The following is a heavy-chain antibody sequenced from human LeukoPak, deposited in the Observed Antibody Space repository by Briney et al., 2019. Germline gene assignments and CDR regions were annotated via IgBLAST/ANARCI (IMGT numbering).Heavy chain of an antibody. CDR1: GFTFSSYA. V-gene: IGHV3-23*01. J-gene: IGHJ4*02. CDR3: AKGGTRFYYFDY. Sequence: GGSLRLSCAASGFTFSSYAMSWVRQAPGKGLEWVSAISGSGGSTYYADSVKGRLTISRDNSKNTLYLQMNSLRAEDTAVYYCAKGGTRFYYFDYWGQGTLVTVSS. D-gene: IGHD3-3*01. CDR2: ISGSGGST.